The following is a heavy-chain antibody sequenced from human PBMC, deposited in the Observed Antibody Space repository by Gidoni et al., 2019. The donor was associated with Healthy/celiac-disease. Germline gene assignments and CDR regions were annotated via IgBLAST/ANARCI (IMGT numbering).Heavy chain of an antibody. CDR3: AKDMETGTGYSSGPALDY. V-gene: IGHV3-9*01. D-gene: IGHD6-19*01. Sequence: EVQLVESGGGLVQPGRSLRLSCAASGFTFDDYAMHWVRQAPGKGLGWVSGISWNGGSIGYADSVKGRFTISRDNAKNSLYLQMNSLRAEDTALYYCAKDMETGTGYSSGPALDYWGQGILVTVSS. CDR1: GFTFDDYA. CDR2: ISWNGGSI. J-gene: IGHJ4*02.